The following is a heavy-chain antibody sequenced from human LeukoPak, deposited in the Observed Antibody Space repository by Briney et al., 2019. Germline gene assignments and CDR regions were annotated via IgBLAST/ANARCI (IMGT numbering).Heavy chain of an antibody. CDR1: GYTFTSYG. CDR3: ARWELLRPFDY. J-gene: IGHJ4*02. V-gene: IGHV1-18*01. CDR2: ISAYNGNT. D-gene: IGHD1-26*01. Sequence: ASVKVPCKAPGYTFTSYGISWVRQAPGQGLEWMGWISAYNGNTNYAQKLQGRVTMTTDTSTSTAYMELRSLRSDDTAVYYCARWELLRPFDYWGQGTLVTVSS.